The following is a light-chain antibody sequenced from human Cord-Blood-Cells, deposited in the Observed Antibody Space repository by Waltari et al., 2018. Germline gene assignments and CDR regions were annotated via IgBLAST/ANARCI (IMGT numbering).Light chain of an antibody. Sequence: DIVMTQSPDSLAVSLGERATINCKYSQSVLYSSNNKNYLAWYQQKPVQPPKLLIYWASTRESGVPDRFSCSGSGTDFTLTISSLQAEDVAVYYCQQYYSTPYTFGQGTKLEIK. J-gene: IGKJ2*01. CDR1: QSVLYSSNNKNY. CDR3: QQYYSTPYT. CDR2: WAS. V-gene: IGKV4-1*01.